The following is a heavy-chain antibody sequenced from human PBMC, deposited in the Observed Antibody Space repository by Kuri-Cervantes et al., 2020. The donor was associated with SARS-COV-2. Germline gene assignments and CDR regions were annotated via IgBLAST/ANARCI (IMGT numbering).Heavy chain of an antibody. CDR1: GGTFSSYA. D-gene: IGHD6-13*01. V-gene: IGHV1-69*05. J-gene: IGHJ5*02. Sequence: SVKVSCKASGGTFSSYAISWVRQAPGQGLEWMGGIIPIFGTANYAQKFQGRVTMTRDTSTSTVYMELSGLRSEDTAVYYCARATSSSWEDWFDPWGQGTLVTVSS. CDR3: ARATSSSWEDWFDP. CDR2: IIPIFGTA.